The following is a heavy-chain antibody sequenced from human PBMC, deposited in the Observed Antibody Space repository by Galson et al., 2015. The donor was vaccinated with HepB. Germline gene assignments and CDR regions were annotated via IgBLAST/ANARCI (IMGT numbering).Heavy chain of an antibody. CDR2: ISYDGTSI. CDR1: GFTFSRYG. J-gene: IGHJ5*02. D-gene: IGHD6-19*01. Sequence: SLRLSCAASGFTFSRYGMHWVRQPPGKGLEWVAFISYDGTSIKYADSVKGRFTISRDNSNNTLFLQMNSLRPEDTAVYYCAKAMAVSGHSRWLDPWGQGTLVTVSS. V-gene: IGHV3-30*18. CDR3: AKAMAVSGHSRWLDP.